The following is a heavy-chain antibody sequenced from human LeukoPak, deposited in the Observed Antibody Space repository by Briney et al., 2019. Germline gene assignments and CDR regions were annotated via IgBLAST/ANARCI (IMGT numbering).Heavy chain of an antibody. D-gene: IGHD7-27*01. CDR3: ATVSELGGYYYGMDV. CDR2: FDPEDGET. J-gene: IGHJ6*02. V-gene: IGHV1-24*01. CDR1: VYTLTELS. Sequence: GASVKVSCKVSVYTLTELSMHWVRQAPGKGLEWMGGFDPEDGETIYAQKFQGRVTMTKNTSTDTAYMELSSLRSEDTDVYYCATVSELGGYYYGMDVWGQGTTVTVSS.